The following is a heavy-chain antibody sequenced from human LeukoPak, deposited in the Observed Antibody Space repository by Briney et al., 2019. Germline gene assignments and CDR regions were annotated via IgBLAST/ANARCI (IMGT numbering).Heavy chain of an antibody. V-gene: IGHV4-4*07. CDR2: IYTSGST. D-gene: IGHD3-9*01. CDR3: ARHPPTIFGHFDL. CDR1: GGSISSYY. J-gene: IGHJ2*01. Sequence: PSETLSLTCTVSGGSISSYYWSWIRQPAGKGLEWIGRIYTSGSTNYNPSLKSRVTISVDTSKNQFSLKMTSVTAADTAVYYCARHPPTIFGHFDLWGRGTLVTVSS.